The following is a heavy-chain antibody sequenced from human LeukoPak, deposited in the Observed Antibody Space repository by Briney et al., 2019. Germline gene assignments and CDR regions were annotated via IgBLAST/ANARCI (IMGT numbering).Heavy chain of an antibody. CDR2: INHSGST. V-gene: IGHV4-39*07. J-gene: IGHJ5*02. D-gene: IGHD6-13*01. Sequence: PSETLSLTCTVSGGSFSSRNDYWGWIRQPPGKGLEWIGEINHSGSTNYNPSLKSRVTISVDTSKNQFSLKLSSVTAADTAVYYCARVFEAAAGNWFDPWGQGTLVTVSS. CDR3: ARVFEAAAGNWFDP. CDR1: GGSFSSRNDY.